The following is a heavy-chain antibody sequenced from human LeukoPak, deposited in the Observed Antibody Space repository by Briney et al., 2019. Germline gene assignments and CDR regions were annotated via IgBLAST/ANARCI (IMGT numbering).Heavy chain of an antibody. D-gene: IGHD3-9*01. J-gene: IGHJ5*02. V-gene: IGHV4-34*01. CDR3: AKKGRYFDWSLRWNWFDP. CDR1: GGSFSGYY. CDR2: INHSGST. Sequence: SETLSLTCAVYGGSFSGYYWSWIRQPPGKGLERIGEINHSGSTNYNPSLKSRVTISEDTSKNQFSLKLSSVTAADTAVYYCAKKGRYFDWSLRWNWFDPLGPGNPGHRLL.